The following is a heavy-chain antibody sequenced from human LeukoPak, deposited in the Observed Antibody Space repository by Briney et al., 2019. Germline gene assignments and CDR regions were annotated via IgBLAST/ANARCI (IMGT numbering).Heavy chain of an antibody. D-gene: IGHD3-9*01. Sequence: ASVKVSCKASGYTFTSYDINWMRQATGQGLEWMGWMNPNSGNTGYAQKFQGRVTMTRNTSISTAYMELSSLRSEDTAVYYCARGVDILTGYTSYFDYWGQGTLVTVSS. J-gene: IGHJ4*02. V-gene: IGHV1-8*01. CDR2: MNPNSGNT. CDR3: ARGVDILTGYTSYFDY. CDR1: GYTFTSYD.